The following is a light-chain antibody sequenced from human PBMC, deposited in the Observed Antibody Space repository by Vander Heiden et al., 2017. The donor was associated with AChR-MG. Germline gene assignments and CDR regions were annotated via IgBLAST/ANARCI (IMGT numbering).Light chain of an antibody. CDR1: QGISNY. Sequence: DIQMTQSPSSLSVSVGDRVTITCRASQGISNYLAWYQQKPGKVPKLLIYAASRFSGSGSGTDFTLTISSLQPEDVATYYCQKYNSAPRFGQGTRLEIK. CDR2: A. J-gene: IGKJ5*01. V-gene: IGKV1-27*01. CDR3: QKYNSAPR.